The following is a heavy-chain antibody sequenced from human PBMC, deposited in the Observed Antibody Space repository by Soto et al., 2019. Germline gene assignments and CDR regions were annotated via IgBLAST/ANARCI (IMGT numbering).Heavy chain of an antibody. Sequence: GGSLRLSCAVSGFIFKNYALNWVRQAPGKGLEWVASITRDGYNKYYADSVKGRFTISRDNSKNALSLQMTALRVEDSSVYYCTKSSGGSSSVGMDYWGPGTLVTVSS. CDR2: ITRDGYNK. V-gene: IGHV3-30*04. J-gene: IGHJ4*02. D-gene: IGHD6-6*01. CDR1: GFIFKNYA. CDR3: TKSSGGSSSVGMDY.